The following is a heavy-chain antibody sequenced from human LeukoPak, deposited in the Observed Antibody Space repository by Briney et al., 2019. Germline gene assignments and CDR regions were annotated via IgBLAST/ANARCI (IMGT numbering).Heavy chain of an antibody. CDR3: AELGITMIGGV. D-gene: IGHD3-10*02. J-gene: IGHJ6*04. V-gene: IGHV3-21*01. CDR1: GFTFRTYS. CDR2: ISSTSNYI. Sequence: GGSLRLSCAASGFTFRTYSMNWVRQAPGKGLEWVSFISSTSNYIYYADSVKGRFTISRDNAKNSLYLQMNSLRAEDTAVYYCAELGITMIGGVWGKGTTVTISS.